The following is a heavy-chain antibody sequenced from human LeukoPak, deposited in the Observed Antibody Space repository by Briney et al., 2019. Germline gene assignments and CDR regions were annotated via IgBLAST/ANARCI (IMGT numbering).Heavy chain of an antibody. CDR2: IYYSGST. Sequence: SETLSLTCTVSGGSIRSYYWSWIRQPPGKGLEWIGYIYYSGSTNYNPSLKSRVSVSVDTSKNQFSLKLSSVTAADTAVYYCARTGSTVTMLYPFDHWGQGTLVTVSS. CDR3: ARTGSTVTMLYPFDH. V-gene: IGHV4-59*01. CDR1: GGSIRSYY. J-gene: IGHJ4*02. D-gene: IGHD4-17*01.